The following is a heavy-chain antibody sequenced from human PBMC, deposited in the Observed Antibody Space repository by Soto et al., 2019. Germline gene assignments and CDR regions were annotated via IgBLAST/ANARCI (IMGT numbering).Heavy chain of an antibody. D-gene: IGHD1-1*01. V-gene: IGHV3-74*01. CDR2: VNSDGSWT. CDR3: TRGILREGNSGYYGIDV. Sequence: PGGSLRLSCAASGFTFSSYWMHWVRQAPGKGLGWVSRVNSDGSWTTYADSVKGRFTISRDNAKNTLSLQMNSLRAEDTAVYYCTRGILREGNSGYYGIDVWGQGTTVTVSS. J-gene: IGHJ6*02. CDR1: GFTFSSYW.